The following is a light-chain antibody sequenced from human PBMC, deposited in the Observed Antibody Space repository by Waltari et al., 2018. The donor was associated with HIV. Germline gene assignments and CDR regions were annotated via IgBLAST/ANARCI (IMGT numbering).Light chain of an antibody. CDR1: HSISRW. V-gene: IGKV1-5*03. CDR3: QQYNSYPYT. Sequence: DIQMTQSPSTLSASVGETVTSTCRASHSISRWLAWYRQKPGQAPNLLIQKASNLESGVPSRFSGSGSVTDFTLTISSLQPDDFATYYCQQYNSYPYTFGQGTKLEI. CDR2: KAS. J-gene: IGKJ2*01.